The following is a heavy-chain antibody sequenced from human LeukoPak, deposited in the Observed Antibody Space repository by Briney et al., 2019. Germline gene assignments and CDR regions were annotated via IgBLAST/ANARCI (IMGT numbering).Heavy chain of an antibody. V-gene: IGHV3-7*05. CDR2: INQDGSEK. CDR1: GFTFSDYW. J-gene: IGHJ4*02. D-gene: IGHD5-18*01. CDR3: ARVDTVMAYYFDL. Sequence: GGSLRLSCAASGFTFSDYWTYWVRQAPGKGLECVATINQDGSEKSYLDSVNGRFTISRHNSRNTLYLQMNSLRAEDTAVYYCARVDTVMAYYFDLWGQGTLVTVSS.